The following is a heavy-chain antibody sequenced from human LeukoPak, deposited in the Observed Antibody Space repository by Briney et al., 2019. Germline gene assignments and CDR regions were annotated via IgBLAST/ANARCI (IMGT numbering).Heavy chain of an antibody. CDR3: ARRRDGYTG. J-gene: IGHJ4*02. V-gene: IGHV3-30-3*01. D-gene: IGHD5-24*01. CDR2: ISYDGNTI. Sequence: GGSLRLSCAASEFTFSNYALHWVRQAPGKGLRWVAVISYDGNTIHYADSVKGRFTISRDNAKNSLYLQMNSLRAEDTAVYYCARRRDGYTGWGQGTLVTVSS. CDR1: EFTFSNYA.